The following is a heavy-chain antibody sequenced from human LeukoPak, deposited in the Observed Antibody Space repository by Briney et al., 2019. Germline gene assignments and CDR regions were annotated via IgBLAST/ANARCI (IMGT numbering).Heavy chain of an antibody. CDR1: GNSFTINW. Sequence: GESLKISCKGSGNSFTINWIGWVRQMPGKGLEWMGIIYPNDFDTRYSPSFQGQVTISADRSITTAYLQWSSLKASDTAMYYCARHGSGYPIHYWGQGTLVTVSS. D-gene: IGHD5-12*01. CDR2: IYPNDFDT. J-gene: IGHJ4*02. V-gene: IGHV5-51*01. CDR3: ARHGSGYPIHY.